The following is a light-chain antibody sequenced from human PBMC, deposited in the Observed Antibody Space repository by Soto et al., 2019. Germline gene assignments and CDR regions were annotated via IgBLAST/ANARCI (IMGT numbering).Light chain of an antibody. CDR1: SSNIGSNS. Sequence: QAVVTQPTSASGTPGQRVTISCSGSSSNIGSNSVHWYQQLPGTAPKLLIYSNSQRPSGVPERISGSKSGTSASLAISGLRSEDEADYYCAAWDDSLSGVVFGGGTKLTVL. CDR3: AAWDDSLSGVV. CDR2: SNS. J-gene: IGLJ2*01. V-gene: IGLV1-47*01.